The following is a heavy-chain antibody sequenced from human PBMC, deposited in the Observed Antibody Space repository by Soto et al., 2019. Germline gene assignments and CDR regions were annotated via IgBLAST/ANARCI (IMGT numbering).Heavy chain of an antibody. CDR3: ARGYSGYDYNFDY. V-gene: IGHV4-31*03. CDR1: GTATFSGSYY. D-gene: IGHD5-12*01. Sequence: TLSLTCSVSGTATFSGSYYWSWIRQRPGKGLECLGYIFNSGSAYYNPSLRSRATISLDTFKNEFSLTLRSVTAADTAVYFCARGYSGYDYNFDYWGQGISVTVSS. CDR2: IFNSGSA. J-gene: IGHJ4*02.